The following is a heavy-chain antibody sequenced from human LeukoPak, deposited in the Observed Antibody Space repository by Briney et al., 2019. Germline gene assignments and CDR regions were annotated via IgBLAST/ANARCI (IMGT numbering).Heavy chain of an antibody. V-gene: IGHV1-18*01. CDR3: ARVKATVVSGVVDY. Sequence: VASVKVSCKASGYTFTSYGISWVRQAPGQGLEWMGWISAYNGNTNYAQKLQGRVTMTTDTSTSTAYMELRSLRSDDTAVHYCARVKATVVSGVVDYWGQGTLVTVSS. CDR1: GYTFTSYG. D-gene: IGHD4-23*01. J-gene: IGHJ4*02. CDR2: ISAYNGNT.